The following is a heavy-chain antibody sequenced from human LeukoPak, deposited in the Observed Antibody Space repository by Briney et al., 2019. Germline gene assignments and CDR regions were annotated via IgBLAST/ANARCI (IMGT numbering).Heavy chain of an antibody. J-gene: IGHJ4*02. Sequence: SETLSLTCTVSGGSIRSGVYYWSWIRQHPGKGLEWIGYIYYSGSTYYNPSLKSRVNISIDTSKNQFSLKLSSVTAADTAVYYCARVLNTAMIDQWGQGTLVTVSS. CDR1: GGSIRSGVYY. CDR3: ARVLNTAMIDQ. V-gene: IGHV4-31*03. D-gene: IGHD5-18*01. CDR2: IYYSGST.